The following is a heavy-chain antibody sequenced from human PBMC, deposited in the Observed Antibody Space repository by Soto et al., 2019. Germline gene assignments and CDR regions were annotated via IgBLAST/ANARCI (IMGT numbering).Heavy chain of an antibody. CDR3: ARRGYGSRWPNVYMDV. CDR1: GFTFSNYE. D-gene: IGHD6-13*01. J-gene: IGHJ6*03. Sequence: EAQLVESGGGLVQPGGSLRLSCAASGFTFSNYEMHWVRQAPGKGLEYVSGISNNGAHTDYAKSVKCRFTISRDNCENTLYLQMGSLRAEDMALYYCARRGYGSRWPNVYMDVWGKGTTVTVSS. CDR2: ISNNGAHT. V-gene: IGHV3-64*01.